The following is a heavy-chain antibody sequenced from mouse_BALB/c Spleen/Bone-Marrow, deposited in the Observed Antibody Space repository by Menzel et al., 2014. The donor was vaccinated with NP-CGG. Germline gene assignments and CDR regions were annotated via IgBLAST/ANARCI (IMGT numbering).Heavy chain of an antibody. CDR3: ARPKGFALDY. V-gene: IGHV1-4*01. Sequence: QVQLQQSGAELASPGASVKMSCKASGYTFTDYTIQWVKQRPGQGLEWIGYVNPRSGYANYNQKFKDKATLTADKSSSTAFMQLSSLTSEDSAVYYCARPKGFALDYWGQGTALTVSS. CDR2: VNPRSGYA. CDR1: GYTFTDYT. J-gene: IGHJ2*01.